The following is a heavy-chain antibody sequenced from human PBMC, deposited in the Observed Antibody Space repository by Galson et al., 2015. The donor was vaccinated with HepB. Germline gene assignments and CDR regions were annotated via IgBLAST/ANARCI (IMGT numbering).Heavy chain of an antibody. CDR2: IYYSGST. J-gene: IGHJ4*02. D-gene: IGHD3-3*01. V-gene: IGHV4-39*01. Sequence: LSLTCTVSGGSISSSSYYWGWIRQPPGKGLEWIGSIYYSGSTYYNPSLKSRVTISVDTSKNQFSLKLSSVTAADTAVYYCARRRLSGTVDYWGQGTLVTVSS. CDR3: ARRRLSGTVDY. CDR1: GGSISSSSYY.